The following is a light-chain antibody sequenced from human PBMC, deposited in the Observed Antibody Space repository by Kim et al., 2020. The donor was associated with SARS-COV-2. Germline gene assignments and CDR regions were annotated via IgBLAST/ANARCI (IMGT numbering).Light chain of an antibody. J-gene: IGKJ1*01. V-gene: IGKV3-20*01. CDR3: QQYGSSPGT. CDR2: GTS. CDR1: RGVTSDY. Sequence: SPWGRATLSCRASRGVTSDYLAWYQNKPGEIPRLLLFGTSKRATGIPDRFTGSGSGTDFTLTISRLEPEDFAVYYCQQYGSSPGTFGQGTKVDIK.